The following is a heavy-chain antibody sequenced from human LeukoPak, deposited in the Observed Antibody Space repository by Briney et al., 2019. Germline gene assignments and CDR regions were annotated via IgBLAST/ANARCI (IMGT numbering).Heavy chain of an antibody. CDR1: GYTFTSYD. V-gene: IGHV1-8*01. J-gene: IGHJ4*02. D-gene: IGHD2-2*01. CDR2: MNPNSGNT. CDR3: ARGGRYCSSTSC. Sequence: ASVKVSCKASGYTFTSYDINWVRQAPGQGLEWMGWMNPNSGNTGYAQKFQGRVTMTRNTSISTAYMELSSLRSEDTAVYYCARGGRYCSSTSCWGQGTLVTVSS.